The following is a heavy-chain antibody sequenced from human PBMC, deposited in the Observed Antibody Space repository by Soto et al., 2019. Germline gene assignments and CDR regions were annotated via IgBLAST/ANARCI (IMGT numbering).Heavy chain of an antibody. CDR3: ARAFGDWYPFEK. J-gene: IGHJ4*02. D-gene: IGHD3-10*01. V-gene: IGHV3-23*01. Sequence: LRRSCFPSAFPPCSHPLTCCRRAPGKGLEWVSTINDNGKLRYYAESVRGRFTTSRDNSKNTLYLQLNNMRAEDSARYYCARAFGDWYPFEKCGLAALVTVSS. CDR1: AFPPCSHP. CDR2: INDNGKLR.